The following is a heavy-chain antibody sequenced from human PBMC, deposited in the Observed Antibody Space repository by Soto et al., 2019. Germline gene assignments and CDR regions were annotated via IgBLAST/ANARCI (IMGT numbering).Heavy chain of an antibody. D-gene: IGHD2-15*01. Sequence: QVQLVQSGAEVKKPGASVKVSCKASGYTFTSYGISWVRQAPGQGLEWMGWISAYNGNTNYAQKLQGRVTMTTDTSTSTAYRELRSLRSDDTAVYYCARDLEDIVVVVAAPFDYWGQGTLVTVSS. CDR1: GYTFTSYG. CDR2: ISAYNGNT. J-gene: IGHJ4*02. V-gene: IGHV1-18*01. CDR3: ARDLEDIVVVVAAPFDY.